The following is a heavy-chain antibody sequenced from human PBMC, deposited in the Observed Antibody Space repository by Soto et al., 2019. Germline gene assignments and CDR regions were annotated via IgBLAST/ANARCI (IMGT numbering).Heavy chain of an antibody. J-gene: IGHJ4*02. V-gene: IGHV3-23*01. CDR3: AKGGDYVTYYFDY. CDR2: ISGSAGNT. Sequence: GGSLRLSCAASGFSFSGHAMNWVRQAPGKGLEWVASISGSAGNTYYADSVKGRFTTSRDNSKNTLYLQMKSLRADDTAVYCCAKGGDYVTYYFDYWGQGTLVTVSS. D-gene: IGHD3-10*02. CDR1: GFSFSGHA.